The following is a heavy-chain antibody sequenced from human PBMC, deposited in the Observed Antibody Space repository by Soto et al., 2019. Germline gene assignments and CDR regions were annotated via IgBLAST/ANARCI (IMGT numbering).Heavy chain of an antibody. Sequence: EVQLVESGGGLVQPGRSLRLSCAASGFTFDDYAMHWVRQAPGKGLEWVSGISWNSGSIGYADSVKGRFSISRDNAKNSLYLQMNSLRAEDTALYYCAKDISLAVAGTPTVSFDYWGQGTLVTVSS. CDR1: GFTFDDYA. J-gene: IGHJ4*02. CDR3: AKDISLAVAGTPTVSFDY. D-gene: IGHD6-19*01. V-gene: IGHV3-9*01. CDR2: ISWNSGSI.